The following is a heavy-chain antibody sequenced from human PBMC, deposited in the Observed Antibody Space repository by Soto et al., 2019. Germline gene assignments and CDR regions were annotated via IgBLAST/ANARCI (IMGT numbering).Heavy chain of an antibody. V-gene: IGHV3-33*01. J-gene: IGHJ6*03. D-gene: IGHD2-8*01. CDR2: IWYDGSNK. CDR1: GFTFSSYG. Sequence: QVQLVESGGGVVQPGRSLRLSCAASGFTFSSYGMHWVRQAPGKGLEWVAVIWYDGSNKYYADSVKGRFTISRDNSKNTLYLQMNSQRADDTAVYYCARDASMVYDIYDYYMDVWGKGNTVTVSS. CDR3: ARDASMVYDIYDYYMDV.